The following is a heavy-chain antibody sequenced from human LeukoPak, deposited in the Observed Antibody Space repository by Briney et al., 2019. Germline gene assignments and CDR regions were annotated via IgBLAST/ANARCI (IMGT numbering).Heavy chain of an antibody. Sequence: SETLSLTCAVYGGSFSGSNWSWIRQPPGKGLEWIGEIYNSGSTIYNPSLKSRVTISVDTSKNQFSLKLSSVTVADTAVYFCARLPRGTQPPDYCQNWGQGTLVTVSS. CDR2: IYNSGST. CDR1: GGSFSGSN. V-gene: IGHV4-34*01. CDR3: ARLPRGTQPPDYCQN. J-gene: IGHJ1*01. D-gene: IGHD1-1*01.